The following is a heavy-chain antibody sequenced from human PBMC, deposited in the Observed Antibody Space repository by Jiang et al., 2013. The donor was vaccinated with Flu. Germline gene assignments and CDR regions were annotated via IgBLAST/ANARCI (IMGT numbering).Heavy chain of an antibody. CDR1: GFTFSSYA. V-gene: IGHV3-64*01. CDR2: ISSNGGST. CDR3: ARGGRKYYYDSSGYYY. J-gene: IGHJ4*02. D-gene: IGHD3-22*01. Sequence: ASGFTFSSYAMHWVRQAPGKGLEYVSAISSNGGSTYYANSVKGRFTISRDNSKNTLYLQMGSLRAEDMAVYYCARGGRKYYYDSSGYYYWGQGTLVTVSS.